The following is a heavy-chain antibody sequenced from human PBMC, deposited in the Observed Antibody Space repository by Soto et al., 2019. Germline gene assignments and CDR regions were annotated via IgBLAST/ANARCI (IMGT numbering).Heavy chain of an antibody. J-gene: IGHJ3*02. CDR2: INPNSGGT. D-gene: IGHD6-19*01. V-gene: IGHV1-2*04. CDR3: ARDRVGIAVAEGAFDI. Sequence: ASVKVSCKASGYTFTGYYMHWVRQAPGQGLEWMGWINPNSGGTNYAQKFQGWVTMTRDTSISTAYMELSRLRSDDTAVYYCARDRVGIAVAEGAFDIWGQGTMVTVSS. CDR1: GYTFTGYY.